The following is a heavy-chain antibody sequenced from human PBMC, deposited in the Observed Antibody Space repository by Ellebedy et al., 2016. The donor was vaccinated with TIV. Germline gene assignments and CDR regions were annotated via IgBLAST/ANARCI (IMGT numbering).Heavy chain of an antibody. CDR2: IYYSGST. V-gene: IGHV4-59*01. CDR3: AREAVEVATIEDHYYYMDV. CDR1: GGSISSYY. J-gene: IGHJ6*03. D-gene: IGHD5-24*01. Sequence: SETLSLTCTVPGGSISSYYWSWIRQPSGKGLEWIGYIYYSGSTNYNPSLKSRVTISVDTSKNQFSLMLSSVTAADTAVYYCAREAVEVATIEDHYYYMDVWGKGTTVTVSS.